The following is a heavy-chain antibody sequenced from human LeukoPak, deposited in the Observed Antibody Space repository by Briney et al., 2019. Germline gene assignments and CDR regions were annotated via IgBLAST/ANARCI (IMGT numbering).Heavy chain of an antibody. D-gene: IGHD6-13*01. CDR2: MNPNSGNT. CDR3: ARGGSSWYLFYYFDY. Sequence: ASVKVSCKASGYTFTSYDINWVRQATGQGLEWMGWMNPNSGNTGYAQKFQGRVTMTRNTSISTVYMELSSLRSEDTAVYYCARGGSSWYLFYYFDYWGQGTLVTVSS. J-gene: IGHJ4*02. V-gene: IGHV1-8*01. CDR1: GYTFTSYD.